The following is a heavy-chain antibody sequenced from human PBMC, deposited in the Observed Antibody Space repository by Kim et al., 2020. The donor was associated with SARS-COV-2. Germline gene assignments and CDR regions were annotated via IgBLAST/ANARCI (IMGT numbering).Heavy chain of an antibody. V-gene: IGHV1-46*01. D-gene: IGHD2-2*02. Sequence: ASVKVSCKASGYTFTSYYMHWVRQAPGQGLEWMGIINPSGGSTSYAQKFQGRVTMTRDTSTSTVYMELSSLRSEDTAVYYCARDMEVPAAILGYYYYGMDVWGQGTTVTVSS. CDR3: ARDMEVPAAILGYYYYGMDV. CDR1: GYTFTSYY. CDR2: INPSGGST. J-gene: IGHJ6*02.